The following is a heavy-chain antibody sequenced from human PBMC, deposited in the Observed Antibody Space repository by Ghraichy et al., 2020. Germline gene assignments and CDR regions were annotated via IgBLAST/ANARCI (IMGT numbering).Heavy chain of an antibody. CDR1: GGSISSYY. V-gene: IGHV4-59*01. CDR2: IYYSGST. J-gene: IGHJ4*02. CDR3: ARGPPLDDYGDTGGFDY. D-gene: IGHD4-17*01. Sequence: SETLSLTCTVSGGSISSYYWSWIRQPPGKGLEWIGYIYYSGSTNYNPSLKSRVTISVDTSKNQFSLKLSSVTAADTAVYYCARGPPLDDYGDTGGFDYWGQGTLVTVSS.